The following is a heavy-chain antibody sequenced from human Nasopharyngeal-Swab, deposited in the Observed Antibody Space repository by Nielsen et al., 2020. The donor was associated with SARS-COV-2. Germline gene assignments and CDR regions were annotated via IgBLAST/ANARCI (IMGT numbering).Heavy chain of an antibody. D-gene: IGHD2-15*01. Sequence: SETLSLTCAVSGGSISSNTWWGWVRQTPGMGLEWIGEIIHSGGTNYNPALKSRVAISVDKSKNQLSLEVTSVTAADTAVYHCARDSTPVYYYYYMDVWGKGTTVTVSS. J-gene: IGHJ6*03. V-gene: IGHV4-4*02. CDR1: GGSISSNTW. CDR3: ARDSTPVYYYYYMDV. CDR2: IIHSGGT.